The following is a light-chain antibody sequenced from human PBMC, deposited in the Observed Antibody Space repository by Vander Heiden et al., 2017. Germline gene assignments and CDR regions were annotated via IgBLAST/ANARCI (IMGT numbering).Light chain of an antibody. J-gene: IGKJ1*01. CDR3: QRSYSTPRT. V-gene: IGKV1-39*01. CDR1: QSISSY. Sequence: DIQMTQSPSSLSASVGDRVTITCRASQSISSYLNWYQQKPGKAPKLLIDAASSLQSGVPSRFSGSGSGTDFTLTISSLQPEDFATYYCQRSYSTPRTFGQGTKVEIK. CDR2: AAS.